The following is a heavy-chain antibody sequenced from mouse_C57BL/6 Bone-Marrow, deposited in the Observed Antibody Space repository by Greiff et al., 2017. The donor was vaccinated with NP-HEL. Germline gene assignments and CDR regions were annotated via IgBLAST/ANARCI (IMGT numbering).Heavy chain of an antibody. CDR2: INPNNGGT. D-gene: IGHD1-1*01. J-gene: IGHJ1*03. Sequence: EVQLQQSGPELVKPGASVKISCKASGYTFTDYYMNWVKQSHGKSLEWIGDINPNNGGTSYNQKFKGKATLTVDKSSSTAYMELRSLTSEDSAVYYCARRCYYYGSSYGYFDVWGTGTTVTVSS. CDR3: ARRCYYYGSSYGYFDV. V-gene: IGHV1-26*01. CDR1: GYTFTDYY.